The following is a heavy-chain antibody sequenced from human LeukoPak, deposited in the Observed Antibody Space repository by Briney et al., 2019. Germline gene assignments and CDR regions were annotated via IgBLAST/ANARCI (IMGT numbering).Heavy chain of an antibody. Sequence: GGSLRLSRAASGFTFSSYGIHWVRQAPGKGLEWVAVISTDGNDKYYADSVKGRFTISRDNSKSTLYLQMNSLRAEDTAVYYCAKDRTRRGADYCFDYWGQGTLVTVSS. CDR1: GFTFSSYG. CDR3: AKDRTRRGADYCFDY. J-gene: IGHJ4*02. V-gene: IGHV3-30*18. CDR2: ISTDGNDK. D-gene: IGHD3-10*01.